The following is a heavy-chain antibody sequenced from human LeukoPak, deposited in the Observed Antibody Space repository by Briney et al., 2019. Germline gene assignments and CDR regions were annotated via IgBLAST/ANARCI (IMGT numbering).Heavy chain of an antibody. CDR1: GYTFTCCG. V-gene: IGHV1-18*01. CDR3: ARAGGSDFWSGYYY. J-gene: IGHJ4*02. D-gene: IGHD3-3*01. CDR2: ISAYNGNT. Sequence: GASVKVSCKASGYTFTCCGISWVREAPGQGLEWMGWISAYNGNTNYAQKLQGRVTMTTDTSTSTAYMELRSLRSDDTAVYYCARAGGSDFWSGYYYWGQGTLVTVSS.